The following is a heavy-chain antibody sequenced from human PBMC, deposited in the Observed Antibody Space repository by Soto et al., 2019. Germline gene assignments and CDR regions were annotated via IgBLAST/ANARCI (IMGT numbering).Heavy chain of an antibody. Sequence: HPGGSLRLSCAASGFIFSSFGMHWVRQAPGKGLEWVAVVSYDGSNKYYADSVKGRFTISRDNSKNTLYLQMNSLRAEDTAVYYCAKDGEYSSSCLDYWGQGTLVTVSS. V-gene: IGHV3-30*18. D-gene: IGHD6-6*01. CDR3: AKDGEYSSSCLDY. CDR1: GFIFSSFG. J-gene: IGHJ4*02. CDR2: VSYDGSNK.